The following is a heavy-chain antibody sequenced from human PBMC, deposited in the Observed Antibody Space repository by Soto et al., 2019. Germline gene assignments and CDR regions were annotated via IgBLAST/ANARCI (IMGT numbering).Heavy chain of an antibody. CDR1: GGSISSGDYY. V-gene: IGHV4-30-4*01. CDR2: IYYSGST. Sequence: PSETLSLTCTVSGGSISSGDYYWSWIRQPPGKGLEWIGYIYYSGSTYYNPSLKSRVTISVDTSKNQFSLKLSSVTAADTAVHYCARSSRPVATNQHFDYWGQGTLVTVSS. CDR3: ARSSRPVATNQHFDY. D-gene: IGHD5-12*01. J-gene: IGHJ4*02.